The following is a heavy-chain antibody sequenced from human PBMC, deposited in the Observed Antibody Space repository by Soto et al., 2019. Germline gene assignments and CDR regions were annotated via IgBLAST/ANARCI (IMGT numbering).Heavy chain of an antibody. CDR1: GFTFSSYA. V-gene: IGHV3-23*01. D-gene: IGHD3-22*01. CDR2: ISGSGGST. CDR3: ARTYYYDSSGYRTNWFDP. Sequence: GGSLRLSCAASGFTFSSYAMSWVRQAPGKGLEWVSAISGSGGSTYYADSVKGRFTISRDNSKNTLYLQMNSLRAEDTAVYYFARTYYYDSSGYRTNWFDPWGQGTLVTVSS. J-gene: IGHJ5*02.